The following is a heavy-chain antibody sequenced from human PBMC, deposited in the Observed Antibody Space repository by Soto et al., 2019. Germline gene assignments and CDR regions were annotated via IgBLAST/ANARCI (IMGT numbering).Heavy chain of an antibody. J-gene: IGHJ6*02. CDR3: ARGRFDFWSGYYPGYYYYGMDV. D-gene: IGHD3-3*01. CDR2: INPNSGGT. V-gene: IGHV1-2*02. CDR1: GGTFSSYA. Sequence: ASVKVSCKASGGTFSSYAISWVRQAPGQGLEGMGWINPNSGGTNYAQRFQGRVTMTRDTSISTAYMELSRLRSDDTAVYYCARGRFDFWSGYYPGYYYYGMDVWGQGTTVTVSS.